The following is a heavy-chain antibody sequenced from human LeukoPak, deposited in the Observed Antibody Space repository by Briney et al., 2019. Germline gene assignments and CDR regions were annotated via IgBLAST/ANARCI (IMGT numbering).Heavy chain of an antibody. Sequence: SQTLSLTCTVSGASISSGNDYWSWIRQPAGKGLEWIGRIHTSGSTNYNPSLKSRGTISVDTSKNQFSLKLSSVTAADTAVYYCAREGGYSYGDAPLHFDYWGQGTLVIVSS. V-gene: IGHV4-61*02. D-gene: IGHD5-18*01. CDR2: IHTSGST. CDR3: AREGGYSYGDAPLHFDY. J-gene: IGHJ4*02. CDR1: GASISSGNDY.